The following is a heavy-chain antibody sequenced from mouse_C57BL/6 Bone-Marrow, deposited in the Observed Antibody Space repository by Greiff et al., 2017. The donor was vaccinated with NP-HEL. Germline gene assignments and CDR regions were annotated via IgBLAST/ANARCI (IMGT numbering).Heavy chain of an antibody. Sequence: EVQLQQSGPELVKPGASVKISCKASGYTFTDYYMNWVKQSHGKSLEWIGDINPNNGGTSYNQKFKGKATLTVDKSSSTAYMELRSLTSEDSAVYDCARSVDGYYAMDYWGQGTSVTVSS. V-gene: IGHV1-26*01. CDR2: INPNNGGT. J-gene: IGHJ4*01. CDR1: GYTFTDYY. CDR3: ARSVDGYYAMDY. D-gene: IGHD2-3*01.